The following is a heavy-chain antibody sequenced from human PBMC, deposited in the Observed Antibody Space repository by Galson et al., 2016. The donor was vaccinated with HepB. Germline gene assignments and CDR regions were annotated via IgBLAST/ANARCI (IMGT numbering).Heavy chain of an antibody. CDR2: ISYDGNHK. CDR3: VKEGYCFFSDCDNSTPTDAFDI. J-gene: IGHJ3*02. V-gene: IGHV3-30*18. D-gene: IGHD1-26*01. Sequence: SLRLSCAASGFTFSNYDSHWVRQAPGKGLEWVALISYDGNHKYYADSVKGRFPISRDSSKNTLYLQMDSLRAEDTAVYYCVKEGYCFFSDCDNSTPTDAFDIWGQGTMVTVSS. CDR1: GFTFSNYD.